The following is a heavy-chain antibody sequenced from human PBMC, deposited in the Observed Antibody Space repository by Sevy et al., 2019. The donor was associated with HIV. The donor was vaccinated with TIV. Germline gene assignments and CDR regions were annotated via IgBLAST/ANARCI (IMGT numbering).Heavy chain of an antibody. CDR3: ARDTAAGFDY. CDR1: GFTFSSYW. CDR2: IKQRGSER. D-gene: IGHD6-13*01. Sequence: GGSLRLSCAASGFTFSSYWMSWVRQAPGRGLEWVANIKQRGSERNYVDSVMGRFSISRDNAKKSLYLQMNSLRAEDSAVYYCARDTAAGFDYWGQGTLVTVSS. V-gene: IGHV3-7*01. J-gene: IGHJ4*02.